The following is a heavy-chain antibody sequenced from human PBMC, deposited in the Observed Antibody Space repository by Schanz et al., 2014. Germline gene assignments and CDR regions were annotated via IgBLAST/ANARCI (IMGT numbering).Heavy chain of an antibody. V-gene: IGHV3-23*04. CDR1: GFAVDNYY. Sequence: EVQLVASGGGLVQPGGSLRLSCAASGFAVDNYYMSCVRQAPGRGLEWVSAISGRDGSTYYADSVRGRFTISRDNSKNTLYLQMNSLRAEDTAVYYCARVDSSGYVFDNWGQGTRVTVSS. J-gene: IGHJ4*02. D-gene: IGHD3-22*01. CDR3: ARVDSSGYVFDN. CDR2: ISGRDGST.